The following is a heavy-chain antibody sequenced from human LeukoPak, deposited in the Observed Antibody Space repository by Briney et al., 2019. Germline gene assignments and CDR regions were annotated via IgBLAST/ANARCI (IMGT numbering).Heavy chain of an antibody. CDR2: IKIKTNVATA. Sequence: GSPRVSCAAPGFTFRKAWISSVCQAPGKGLDWVCRIKIKTNVATADYAAPVTGRLTISRDDSKNTLYLQKNRLKTENTAVYYCTTGALFGVLTHSEDRGSQGSLVTV. J-gene: IGHJ5*02. CDR3: TTGALFGVLTHSEDR. D-gene: IGHD3-3*01. CDR1: GFTFRKAW. V-gene: IGHV3-15*01.